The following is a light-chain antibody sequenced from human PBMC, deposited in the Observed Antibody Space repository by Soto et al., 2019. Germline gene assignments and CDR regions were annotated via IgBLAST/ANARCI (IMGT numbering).Light chain of an antibody. V-gene: IGLV2-8*01. CDR3: SSYAASNGV. CDR2: EVS. Sequence: QSALTQPPSASGSPGQSVTISCTGTSSDVGGYNYVSWYQQHPGKAPKLMIYEVSKRPSGVPDRFSGSKSGNTASLTVSGLQAEDEADYYRSSYAASNGVFGTGTKLTVL. J-gene: IGLJ1*01. CDR1: SSDVGGYNY.